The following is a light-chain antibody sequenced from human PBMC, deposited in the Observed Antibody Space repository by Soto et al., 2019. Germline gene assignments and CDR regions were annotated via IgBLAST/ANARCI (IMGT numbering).Light chain of an antibody. CDR3: SSYRSTSNYV. Sequence: QSVLTQPASVSGSPGQSITISCTGTSSDVGGYNYVSWFQQHPDKFPKLIIYEVRNRPSGVSSRFSGSKSGNTASLTISGLQAEDEADYYCSSYRSTSNYVLGGGTKLTVL. V-gene: IGLV2-14*01. CDR1: SSDVGGYNY. CDR2: EVR. J-gene: IGLJ3*02.